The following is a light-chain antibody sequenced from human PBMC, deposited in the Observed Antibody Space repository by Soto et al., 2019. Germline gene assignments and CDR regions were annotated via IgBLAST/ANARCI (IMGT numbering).Light chain of an antibody. V-gene: IGKV3-20*01. Sequence: EIVLTQSPGTLSLSPGERATLSCRASQSVSSSYLALYQQKPGQAPRLLIYGASSRATGIPDRFSGSGSGTDFTLTISRLEPEDFAVYYCHQYGSSPWTFGQGTTGDIK. CDR2: GAS. CDR3: HQYGSSPWT. CDR1: QSVSSSY. J-gene: IGKJ1*01.